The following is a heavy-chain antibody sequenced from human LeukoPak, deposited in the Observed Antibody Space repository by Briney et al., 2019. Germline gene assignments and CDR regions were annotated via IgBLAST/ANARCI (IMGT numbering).Heavy chain of an antibody. CDR3: ARGRIQLWLKDAFDI. CDR2: MNPNSGNT. Sequence: ASVKVSCKASGYTFTSYDINWVRQATGQGLEWMGWMNPNSGNTGYAQKFQGRVTMTRNTSISTAYMELSSLRSEDTAVYYCARGRIQLWLKDAFDIRGQGTMVTVSS. D-gene: IGHD5-18*01. J-gene: IGHJ3*02. V-gene: IGHV1-8*01. CDR1: GYTFTSYD.